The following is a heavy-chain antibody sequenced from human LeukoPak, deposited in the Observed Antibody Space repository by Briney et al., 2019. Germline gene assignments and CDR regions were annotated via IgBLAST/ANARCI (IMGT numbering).Heavy chain of an antibody. CDR3: ARVPVRGYSYAYYFDY. Sequence: GGSLRLSCAPCGVIFRSYWMSCLRQAPGKGLEWVANIKQDGSEKYYVDSVKGRFTISRDNAKNSLYLQMNSLRAEDTAVYYCARVPVRGYSYAYYFDYWGQGTLVTVSS. CDR2: IKQDGSEK. V-gene: IGHV3-7*05. CDR1: GVIFRSYW. J-gene: IGHJ4*02. D-gene: IGHD5-18*01.